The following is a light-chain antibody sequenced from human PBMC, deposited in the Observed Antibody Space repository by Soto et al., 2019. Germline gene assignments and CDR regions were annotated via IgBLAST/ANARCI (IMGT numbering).Light chain of an antibody. Sequence: EIVLTQSPGTLSLSPGERATLSCGASQSVSSYLAWYQQKPGQAPRLLIYDASNRATGIPARFSGSGSGTDFTLTISSLEPEDFAVYYCQQRSNWPPLTFGGGTKV. V-gene: IGKV3-11*01. CDR1: QSVSSY. CDR2: DAS. CDR3: QQRSNWPPLT. J-gene: IGKJ4*01.